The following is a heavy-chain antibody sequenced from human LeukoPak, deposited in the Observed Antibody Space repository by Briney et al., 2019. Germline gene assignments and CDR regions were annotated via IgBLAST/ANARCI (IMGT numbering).Heavy chain of an antibody. Sequence: SVKVSCKASGGTFSSYAISWVRQAPGQGLEWMGGIIPIFGTANYAQKFQGRVTITTDESTSTAYMELSSLRSEDTAVYYCAVDRTRTTSHIFDYWGQGTLVTVSS. CDR1: GGTFSSYA. J-gene: IGHJ4*02. D-gene: IGHD1-7*01. CDR2: IIPIFGTA. CDR3: AVDRTRTTSHIFDY. V-gene: IGHV1-69*05.